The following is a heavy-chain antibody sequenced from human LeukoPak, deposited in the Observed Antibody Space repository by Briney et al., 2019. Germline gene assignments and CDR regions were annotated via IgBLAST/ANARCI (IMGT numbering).Heavy chain of an antibody. Sequence: SETLSLTCTVSGGSISSSSYYWGWIRQPPGKGLEWIGSIYYSGGTYYNPSLKSRVTISVDTSKNQFSLKLSSVTAADTAVYYCARGPREYYYGSRSYSIGGRGYYYYYYMDVWGKGTTVTVSS. CDR2: IYYSGGT. J-gene: IGHJ6*03. D-gene: IGHD3-10*01. V-gene: IGHV4-39*07. CDR3: ARGPREYYYGSRSYSIGGRGYYYYYYMDV. CDR1: GGSISSSSYY.